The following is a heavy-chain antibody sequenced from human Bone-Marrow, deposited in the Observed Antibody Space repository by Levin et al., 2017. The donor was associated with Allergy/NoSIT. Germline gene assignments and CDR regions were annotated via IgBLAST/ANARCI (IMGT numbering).Heavy chain of an antibody. V-gene: IGHV3-7*01. D-gene: IGHD6-13*01. CDR2: LNQDGSEK. J-gene: IGHJ6*02. CDR1: GFTFSSYW. CDR3: ARAGAAAANYYYAMDV. Sequence: GESLKISCATSGFTFSSYWMSWVRQAPGKGLEWVANLNQDGSEKYQVDSVRGRFTISRDNAKNSLYLQMNSLRAEDTAVYYCARAGAAAANYYYAMDVWGQGTTVTVSS.